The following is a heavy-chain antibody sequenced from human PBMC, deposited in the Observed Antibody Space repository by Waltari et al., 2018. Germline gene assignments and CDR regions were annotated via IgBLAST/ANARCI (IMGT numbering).Heavy chain of an antibody. D-gene: IGHD2-2*01. V-gene: IGHV3-7*04. CDR2: IKQDGSEK. CDR1: GFTFSSYW. CDR3: ARDHCSSTSCYAPYSYYYYYGMDV. Sequence: EVQLVESGGGLVQPGGSLRLSCAASGFTFSSYWMSWVRQAPGKGLEWVANIKQDGSEKYYVDSGKGRFTISRDNAKNALYLQMNSLRAEDTAVYYCARDHCSSTSCYAPYSYYYYYGMDVWGQGTTVTVSS. J-gene: IGHJ6*02.